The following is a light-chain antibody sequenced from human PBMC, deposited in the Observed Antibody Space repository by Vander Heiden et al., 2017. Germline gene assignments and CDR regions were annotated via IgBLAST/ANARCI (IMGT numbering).Light chain of an antibody. J-gene: IGKJ1*01. CDR1: QSISRW. V-gene: IGKV1-5*01. CDR3: QQYNSYSTWT. CDR2: DAS. Sequence: DIQMTQPPSTLSASVGDRVTITCRASQSISRWLAWYQQKPGKAPKVLIWDASSLQSGVPSRFSGSGAGTEFTLTISRLQPDDFATYYCQQYNSYSTWTFGQGTKVEIK.